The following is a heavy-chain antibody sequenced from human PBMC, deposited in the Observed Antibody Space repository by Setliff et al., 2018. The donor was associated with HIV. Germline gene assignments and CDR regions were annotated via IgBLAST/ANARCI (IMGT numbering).Heavy chain of an antibody. CDR3: ARTQQTYYYDSSGYYFDY. CDR2: IYYSGST. J-gene: IGHJ4*02. D-gene: IGHD3-22*01. Sequence: PSETLSLTCSVSGGSISGYYWNWVRQPPGKGLEWMGYIYYSGSTDYNPALKRRVTISLDTSKNQFSLKLSSVTAADTAVYYCARTQQTYYYDSSGYYFDYWGQGTLVTVSS. V-gene: IGHV4-59*08. CDR1: GGSISGYY.